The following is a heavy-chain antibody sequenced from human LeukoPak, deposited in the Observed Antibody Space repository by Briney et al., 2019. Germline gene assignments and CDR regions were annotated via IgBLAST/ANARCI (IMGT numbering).Heavy chain of an antibody. J-gene: IGHJ4*02. V-gene: IGHV4-39*07. Sequence: SETLSLTCTVSGGSISSSSYYWGWIRQPPGKGLEWIGSIYYSGSTYYNPSLKSRVTISVDTSKNQFSLKLSSVTAADTAVYYCARDGDYGIAAAGIDYWGQGTLVTVSS. CDR3: ARDGDYGIAAAGIDY. CDR1: GGSISSSSYY. D-gene: IGHD6-13*01. CDR2: IYYSGST.